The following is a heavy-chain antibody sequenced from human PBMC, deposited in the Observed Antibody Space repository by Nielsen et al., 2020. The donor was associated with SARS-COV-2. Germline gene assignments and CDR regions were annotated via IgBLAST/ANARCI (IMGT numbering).Heavy chain of an antibody. CDR1: GFTFDDHV. CDR2: INGDGSST. J-gene: IGHJ5*02. CDR3: AREMDGSSWYFWFDP. Sequence: GESLKISCAASGFTFDDHVMHWVRQAPGKGLVWVSRINGDGSSTGYADSVKGRFTISRDNAKNTLFLQMNSLRAEDTAVYYCAREMDGSSWYFWFDPWGQGTLVTVSS. V-gene: IGHV3-74*01. D-gene: IGHD6-13*01.